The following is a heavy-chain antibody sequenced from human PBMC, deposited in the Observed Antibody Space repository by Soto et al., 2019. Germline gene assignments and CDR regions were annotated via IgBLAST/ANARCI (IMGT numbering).Heavy chain of an antibody. D-gene: IGHD3-22*01. CDR2: IIPNYGNT. Sequence: ASVKVSCKASGGTFSSYAISWVRQAPGQGLEWMGGIIPNYGNTKYAQKFQGRVTITADTSASTAYMELSSLRSEDTAVYYCVRSSGYSSDNDYWGQGTLVTVSS. CDR3: VRSSGYSSDNDY. J-gene: IGHJ4*02. V-gene: IGHV1-69*06. CDR1: GGTFSSYA.